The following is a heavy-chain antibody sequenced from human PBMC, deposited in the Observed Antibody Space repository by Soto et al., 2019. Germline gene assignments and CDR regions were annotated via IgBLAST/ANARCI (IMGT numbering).Heavy chain of an antibody. CDR1: GFTFSSYG. D-gene: IGHD6-13*01. CDR3: VREEQQLEQSMDY. Sequence: QVQLVEAGGGVVQPGRSLRLSCAASGFTFSSYGMHWVRQAPGKGLEWGAVIWDDGSNKNYADSVKGRFTISRDNSKNTLYLQMNSLRAEDTAVYFCVREEQQLEQSMDYWGQGTLVTVSS. CDR2: IWDDGSNK. V-gene: IGHV3-33*01. J-gene: IGHJ4*02.